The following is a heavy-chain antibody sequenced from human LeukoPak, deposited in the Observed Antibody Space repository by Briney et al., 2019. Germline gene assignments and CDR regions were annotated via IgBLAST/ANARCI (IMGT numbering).Heavy chain of an antibody. CDR1: GGPITTYY. CDR3: ARDSGTTGEVKFDP. CDR2: ISGSGVI. Sequence: SETLSLTCTVSGGPITTYYLSWIRQSAGMGLEWIGRISGSGVITYNPSLKSRAILSLDTSNNHFSLKLISVTAADTAVYCARDSGTTGEVKFDPWGQGMLVTVSS. J-gene: IGHJ5*02. V-gene: IGHV4-4*07. D-gene: IGHD3-10*01.